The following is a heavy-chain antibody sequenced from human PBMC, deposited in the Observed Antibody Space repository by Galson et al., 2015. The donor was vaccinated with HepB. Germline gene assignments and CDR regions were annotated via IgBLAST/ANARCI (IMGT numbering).Heavy chain of an antibody. CDR3: AREEIAVAGTGGAFDI. CDR1: GYTFTGYY. V-gene: IGHV1-2*04. Sequence: SVKVSCKASGYTFTGYYMHWVRQAPGQGLEWMGWINPNSGGTNYAQKFQGWVTMTRDTSISTAYMELSRLRSDDTAVYYCAREEIAVAGTGGAFDIWGQGTMVTVSS. J-gene: IGHJ3*02. CDR2: INPNSGGT. D-gene: IGHD6-19*01.